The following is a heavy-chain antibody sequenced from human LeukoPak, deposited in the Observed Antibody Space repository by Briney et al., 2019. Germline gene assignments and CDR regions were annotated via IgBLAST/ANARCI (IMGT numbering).Heavy chain of an antibody. CDR3: ARVNRVRNYNDYSGLIDY. Sequence: ASVKVSCKVSGYTLTELSMHWVRQAPGKGLEWMGGFDPEDGETIYAQKFQGRVTMTEDTSTDTAYMELSSLRSDDTAVHYCARVNRVRNYNDYSGLIDYWGQGTLVTVSS. D-gene: IGHD3-22*01. J-gene: IGHJ4*02. CDR1: GYTLTELS. CDR2: FDPEDGET. V-gene: IGHV1-24*01.